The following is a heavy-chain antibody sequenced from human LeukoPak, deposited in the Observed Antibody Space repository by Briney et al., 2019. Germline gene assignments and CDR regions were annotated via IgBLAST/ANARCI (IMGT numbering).Heavy chain of an antibody. CDR3: ASGYYRIEY. CDR1: GGSISSSSHY. V-gene: IGHV4-39*07. J-gene: IGHJ4*02. CDR2: IYYSGST. D-gene: IGHD3-3*01. Sequence: PSETLSLTCTVSGGSISSSSHYWGWIRQPPGKGLEWIGSIYYSGSTYYNPSLKSRVTISVDTSKNQFSLKLSSVTAADTAVYYCASGYYRIEYWGQGTLVTVSS.